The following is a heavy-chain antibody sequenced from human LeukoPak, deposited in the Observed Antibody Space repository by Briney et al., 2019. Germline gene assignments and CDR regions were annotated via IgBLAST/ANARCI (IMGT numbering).Heavy chain of an antibody. V-gene: IGHV1-46*01. CDR1: GYTFTSYA. CDR3: ARDWTSSLDY. D-gene: IGHD3/OR15-3a*01. CDR2: INPTGGST. Sequence: ASVKVSCKASGYTFTSYAISWVRQAPGQGLEWMGIINPTGGSTDYAQKFQGRVTITRDTSTSTVYLELSSLRSEDTAVYYCARDWTSSLDYWGQGTLVTVSS. J-gene: IGHJ4*02.